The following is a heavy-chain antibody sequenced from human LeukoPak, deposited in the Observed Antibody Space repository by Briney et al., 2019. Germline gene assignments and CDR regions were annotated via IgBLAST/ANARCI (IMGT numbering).Heavy chain of an antibody. J-gene: IGHJ6*03. V-gene: IGHV4-59*08. CDR3: ARGLVTRYYYYMDV. D-gene: IGHD6-19*01. Sequence: SETLSLTCTVSGGSISSYYWNWIRQPPGKGLEWIGYIFYSGNTNYNPSLKSRVTMSVDTSKNQFSLKLSSVTAADTAVYYCARGLVTRYYYYMDVWGKGTTVTVSS. CDR1: GGSISSYY. CDR2: IFYSGNT.